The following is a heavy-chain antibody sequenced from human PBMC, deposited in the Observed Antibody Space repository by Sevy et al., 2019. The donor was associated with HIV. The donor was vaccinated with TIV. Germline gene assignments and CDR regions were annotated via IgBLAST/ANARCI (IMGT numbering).Heavy chain of an antibody. CDR2: ISGSSSYI. J-gene: IGHJ4*02. D-gene: IGHD2-21*02. CDR1: GFNFNIYS. V-gene: IGHV3-21*01. CDR3: ARGRGDPRADCFDY. Sequence: GGSLRLSCAASGFNFNIYSMNWVRQAPGKGLEWVSSISGSSSYIFYADSVKGRFTISRDNAKNSLYLQINSLRAEDTAVYYCARGRGDPRADCFDYWGQGTLVTVSS.